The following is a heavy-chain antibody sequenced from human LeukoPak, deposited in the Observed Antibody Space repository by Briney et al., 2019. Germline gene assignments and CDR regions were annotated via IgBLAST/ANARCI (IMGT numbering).Heavy chain of an antibody. Sequence: PGGSLRLSCAASGFTFSDYYMSWIRQAPGKGLEWVSYISSSGSTTYYADSVKGRFTISRDNSKNTLYLQMNSLRAEDTAVYYCAPQRYCSSTSCYTPYNWFDPWGQGTLVTVSS. CDR3: APQRYCSSTSCYTPYNWFDP. CDR2: ISSSGSTT. V-gene: IGHV3-11*01. CDR1: GFTFSDYY. D-gene: IGHD2-2*02. J-gene: IGHJ5*02.